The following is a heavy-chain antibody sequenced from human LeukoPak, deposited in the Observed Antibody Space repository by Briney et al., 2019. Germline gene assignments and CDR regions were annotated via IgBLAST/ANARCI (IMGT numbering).Heavy chain of an antibody. CDR3: ARLVVGATSKGAFDI. CDR1: GYSFTSYW. CDR2: IYPGDSDT. D-gene: IGHD1-26*01. Sequence: GESLKISCKGSGYSFTSYWIGWVRQMPGKGLEWMGIIYPGDSDTRYSPSFQGQVTISADKSISTAYLQWSSLKASDTAMYYCARLVVGATSKGAFDIWGQGTMVTVSS. J-gene: IGHJ3*02. V-gene: IGHV5-51*01.